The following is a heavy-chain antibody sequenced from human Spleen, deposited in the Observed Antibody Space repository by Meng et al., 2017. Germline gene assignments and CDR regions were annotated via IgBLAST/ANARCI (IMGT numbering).Heavy chain of an antibody. J-gene: IGHJ4*02. V-gene: IGHV1-46*01. Sequence: ASVKVSCQASGYTFTSYYMHWVRQAPGQGLEWMGIINPSGGSTSYAQKFQGRVTMTSDTYTSTVYMELSSMRSEDTVVYYCARGTYDFWSGKGFDYWGQGTLVTVSS. D-gene: IGHD3-3*01. CDR2: INPSGGST. CDR3: ARGTYDFWSGKGFDY. CDR1: GYTFTSYY.